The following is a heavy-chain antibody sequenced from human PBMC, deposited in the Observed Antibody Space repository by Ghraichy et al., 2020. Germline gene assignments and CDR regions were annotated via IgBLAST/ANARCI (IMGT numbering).Heavy chain of an antibody. D-gene: IGHD6-13*01. CDR3: VRRSIAAAAIHFDY. CDR1: GGSIGRTTHA. Sequence: SQTLSLTCTVSGGSIGRTTHAWGWIRQPPGKGLEWIGNTFQSGTTYYNPSLKRRVTISLDTSKNQFSLKVNSVTAADTAVYYCVRRSIAAAAIHFDYWGQGSLVTVSS. V-gene: IGHV4-39*07. J-gene: IGHJ4*02. CDR2: TFQSGTT.